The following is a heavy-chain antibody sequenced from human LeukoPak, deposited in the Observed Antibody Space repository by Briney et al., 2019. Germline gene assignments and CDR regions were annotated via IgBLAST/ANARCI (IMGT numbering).Heavy chain of an antibody. J-gene: IGHJ4*02. V-gene: IGHV4-39*01. CDR2: IYYSGTT. CDR3: ARHAWVGRTGFDY. D-gene: IGHD2-8*02. Sequence: SETLTLTCIVSGGSITSRSFYWGWIRQPPGKGLEWIGSIYYSGTTHYNPSLKSRATLSVDTSKNQFSLNLSSVTAPDTAVYYCARHAWVGRTGFDYWGRGTLVTVSS. CDR1: GGSITSRSFY.